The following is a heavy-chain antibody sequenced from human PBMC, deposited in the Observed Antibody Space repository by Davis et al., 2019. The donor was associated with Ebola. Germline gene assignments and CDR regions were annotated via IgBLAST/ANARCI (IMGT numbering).Heavy chain of an antibody. Sequence: GESLKISCAASGFTFSSYWMSWVRQAPGKGLEWVVNIKQRGSEKYYADSVKGRFTISRDNAKTSLYLQMNSLRVEDTAVYFCAKSGWGAYGYGAKSDWGQGTLVTVSS. J-gene: IGHJ4*02. V-gene: IGHV3-7*01. CDR2: IKQRGSEK. CDR3: AKSGWGAYGYGAKSD. D-gene: IGHD5-12*01. CDR1: GFTFSSYW.